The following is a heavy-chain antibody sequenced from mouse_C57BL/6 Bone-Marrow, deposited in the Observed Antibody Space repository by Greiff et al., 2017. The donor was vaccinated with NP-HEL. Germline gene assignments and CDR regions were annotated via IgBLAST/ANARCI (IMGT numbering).Heavy chain of an antibody. V-gene: IGHV5-4*03. CDR3: ARVYGSPYYFDY. D-gene: IGHD1-1*01. CDR1: GFTFSSYA. CDR2: ISDGGSYT. Sequence: EVNLVESGGGLVKPGGSLKLSCAASGFTFSSYAMSWVRQTPEKRLEWVATISDGGSYTYYPDNVKGRFTISRDNAKNNLYLQMSHLKSEDTAMYYCARVYGSPYYFDYWGQGTTLTVSS. J-gene: IGHJ2*01.